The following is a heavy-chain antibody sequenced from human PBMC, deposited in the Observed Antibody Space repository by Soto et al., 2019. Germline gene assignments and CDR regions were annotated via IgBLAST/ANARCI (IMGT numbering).Heavy chain of an antibody. V-gene: IGHV1-18*04. D-gene: IGHD6-25*01. CDR1: GYTFTIFG. Sequence: GASVKVSCKASGYTFTIFGISWVRQAPGQGLEWMGWIGNYNGNTNYEQKFQDRVTMTTDTSTSTAHMELRSLRYDDTAVYYCARGGGFYSSAWPFDYWGHGTLVTVSS. CDR2: IGNYNGNT. CDR3: ARGGGFYSSAWPFDY. J-gene: IGHJ4*01.